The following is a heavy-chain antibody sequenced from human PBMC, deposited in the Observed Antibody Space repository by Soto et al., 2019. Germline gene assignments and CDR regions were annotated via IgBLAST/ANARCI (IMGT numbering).Heavy chain of an antibody. CDR1: GYPFPSFE. CDR2: ISNAGSGNT. D-gene: IGHD1-1*01. V-gene: IGHV1-3*01. CDR3: SRESNHYHDFFHI. J-gene: IGHJ4*02. Sequence: ASVKVSCKTSGYPFPSFEVHWIRQAPGQRPEWMGGISNAGSGNTKYSQTFEDRLTITGDKRATTVYMALSSLTSEDTATYYCSRESNHYHDFFHIWGQGTQVTVSS.